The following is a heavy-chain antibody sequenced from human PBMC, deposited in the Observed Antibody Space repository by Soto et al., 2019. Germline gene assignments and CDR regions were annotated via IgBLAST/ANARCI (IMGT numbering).Heavy chain of an antibody. CDR1: GYSVSSSDYY. CDR2: MFYSGLT. D-gene: IGHD3-3*01. V-gene: IGHV4-39*01. J-gene: IGHJ6*02. CDR3: APLTVSLSGPYGIHV. Sequence: PSETLSLTCSVSGYSVSSSDYYWAWIRQPPGKGLEWIGSMFYSGLTYYNPSLKSRVTLSVDTSKSQVSVSLNSVTAADTAVYYCAPLTVSLSGPYGIHVWGQGTTVTVSS.